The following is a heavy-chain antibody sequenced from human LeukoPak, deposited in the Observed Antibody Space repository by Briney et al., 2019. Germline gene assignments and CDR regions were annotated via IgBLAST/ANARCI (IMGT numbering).Heavy chain of an antibody. Sequence: PGGSLRLSCAASGFTFSSYAMSWVRQAPGKGLEWVSGIGESGDNTYYADSVKGRFTISRDKSKNALYLEMNSLRTDDTAVYYCAKDRVYNYWGQGTLVTVS. CDR1: GFTFSSYA. J-gene: IGHJ4*02. CDR3: AKDRVYNY. CDR2: IGESGDNT. V-gene: IGHV3-23*01. D-gene: IGHD1-14*01.